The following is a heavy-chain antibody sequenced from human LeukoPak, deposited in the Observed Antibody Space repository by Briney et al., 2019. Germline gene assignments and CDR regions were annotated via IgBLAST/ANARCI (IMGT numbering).Heavy chain of an antibody. J-gene: IGHJ4*02. D-gene: IGHD6-13*01. Sequence: ASVKVSCKASGGTFSSYAISWARQATGQGLEWMGGIIPIFGTANYAQKFQGRVTITADETTSTAYMELSSLRSEDTAVYYCARDIVSSSSCDYWGQGTLVTVSS. CDR2: IIPIFGTA. CDR3: ARDIVSSSSCDY. V-gene: IGHV1-69*13. CDR1: GGTFSSYA.